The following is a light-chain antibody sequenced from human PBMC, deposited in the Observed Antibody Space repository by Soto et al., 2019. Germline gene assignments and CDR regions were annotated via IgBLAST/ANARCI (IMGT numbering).Light chain of an antibody. J-gene: IGLJ1*01. Sequence: QSALTQPASVSGSPGQSITFSCTGTSSDIGVYNYVSWYQQHPGKAPKLMIYEVNNRPSGVSNRFSGSKSGTSASLAITGLQAEDEGDYYCQSYDSTLSARYVFGTGTKVTVL. V-gene: IGLV2-14*01. CDR2: EVN. CDR3: QSYDSTLSARYV. CDR1: SSDIGVYNY.